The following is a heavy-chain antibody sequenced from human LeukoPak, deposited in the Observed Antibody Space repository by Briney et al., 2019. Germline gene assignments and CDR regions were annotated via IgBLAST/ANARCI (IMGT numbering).Heavy chain of an antibody. J-gene: IGHJ4*02. CDR3: ARDMVRGVIMDYYFDY. Sequence: GGSLRLSCAASGFTFSSYEMNWVRQAPGKGLEWVSYISSSGSTIYYADSVKGRFTISRDNSENTLYLQMNSLRAEDTAVYYCARDMVRGVIMDYYFDYWGQGTLVTVSS. CDR2: ISSSGSTI. D-gene: IGHD3-10*01. CDR1: GFTFSSYE. V-gene: IGHV3-48*03.